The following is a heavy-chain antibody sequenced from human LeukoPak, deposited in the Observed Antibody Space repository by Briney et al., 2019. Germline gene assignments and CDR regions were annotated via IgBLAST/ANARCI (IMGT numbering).Heavy chain of an antibody. D-gene: IGHD3-22*01. Sequence: SETLSLTCIVSGYSISSGYYWGWIRQPPGKGLEWIGSINHSGSTNYNPSLKSRVTISVDTSKNQFSLRLSSVTAADTAVYYCARGDSSGYYLDYWGQGTLVTVSS. CDR2: INHSGST. CDR1: GYSISSGYY. CDR3: ARGDSSGYYLDY. V-gene: IGHV4-38-2*02. J-gene: IGHJ4*02.